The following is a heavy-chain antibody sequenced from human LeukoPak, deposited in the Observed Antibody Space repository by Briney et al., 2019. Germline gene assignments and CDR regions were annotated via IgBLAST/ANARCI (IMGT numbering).Heavy chain of an antibody. CDR2: ISWNSGSI. CDR3: ARLTLSANDWCYDY. D-gene: IGHD5-12*01. V-gene: IGHV3-9*03. CDR1: GFTFDDYA. J-gene: IGHJ4*02. Sequence: PGGSLRLSCAASGFTFDDYAMHWVRQAPGKGLEWVSGISWNSGSIGYADSVKGRFTISRDNAKNSLYLQMNSLRAEDMALYYCARLTLSANDWCYDYWGQGTLVTVSS.